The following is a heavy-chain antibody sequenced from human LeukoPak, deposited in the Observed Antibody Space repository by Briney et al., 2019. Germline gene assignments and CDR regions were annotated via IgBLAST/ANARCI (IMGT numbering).Heavy chain of an antibody. CDR2: ISSSSTI. Sequence: PGGSLRLSCAASGFTFSSYSMNWVRQAPGKGLEWVSYISSSSTIYYADSVKGRFTVSRDNAKNSLYLQMNSLRAEDTAVYYCARLNYYDSSGYPFDYWGQGTLVTVSS. V-gene: IGHV3-48*01. CDR3: ARLNYYDSSGYPFDY. J-gene: IGHJ4*02. CDR1: GFTFSSYS. D-gene: IGHD3-22*01.